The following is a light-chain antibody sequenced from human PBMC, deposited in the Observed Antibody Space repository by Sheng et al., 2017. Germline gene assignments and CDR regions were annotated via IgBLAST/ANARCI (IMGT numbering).Light chain of an antibody. Sequence: EIVLTQSPATLSLSPGERATLSCRASQNVYTYLAWYQQKPGQSPRLLIYGASSRATGIPDRFSGSGSGTDFTLTISRLEPEDFAVYYCQQYGSSPWAFGQGTKVEIK. CDR1: QNVYTY. CDR3: QQYGSSPWA. CDR2: GAS. J-gene: IGKJ1*01. V-gene: IGKV3-20*01.